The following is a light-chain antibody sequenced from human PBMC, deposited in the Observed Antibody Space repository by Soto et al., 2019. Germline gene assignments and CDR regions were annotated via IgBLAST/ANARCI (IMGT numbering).Light chain of an antibody. CDR1: SNDVGGYNL. Sequence: QSVLTQPVSLSGSLGQSITISCTGTSNDVGGYNLVSWYQQHPGKAPKLLIYEATKRPSGVSNRFSGYKSGNTASLTISGLQADDEADYFCCSYAGVRSYVIFGGGTQLTVL. J-gene: IGLJ2*01. CDR3: CSYAGVRSYVI. CDR2: EAT. V-gene: IGLV2-23*01.